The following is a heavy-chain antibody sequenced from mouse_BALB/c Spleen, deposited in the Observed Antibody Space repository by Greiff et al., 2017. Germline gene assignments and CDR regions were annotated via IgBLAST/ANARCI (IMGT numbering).Heavy chain of an antibody. CDR3: TRGGVYGNYEN. CDR1: GYTFTDYE. CDR2: IDPETGGT. V-gene: IGHV1-15*01. D-gene: IGHD2-1*01. J-gene: IGHJ2*01. Sequence: QVQLQQSGAELVRPGASVTLSCKASGYTFTDYEMHWVKQTPVHGLEWIGAIDPETGGTAYNQKFKGKATLTADKSSSTAYMELRSLTSEDSAVYYCTRGGVYGNYENWGQGTTLTVSS.